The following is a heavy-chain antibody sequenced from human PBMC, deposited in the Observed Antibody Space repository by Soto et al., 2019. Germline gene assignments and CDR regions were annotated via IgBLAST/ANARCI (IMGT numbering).Heavy chain of an antibody. Sequence: GASVKVSCKASGYTFTSYYMHWVRQAPGQGLEWMGIINPSGGSTSYAQKFQGRVTMTRDTSTSTVYMELSSLRSEDTAVYYCARQAEKGYCSSISCPRRAYYYGMDVWGQGTTVTVSS. CDR2: INPSGGST. CDR3: ARQAEKGYCSSISCPRRAYYYGMDV. J-gene: IGHJ6*02. D-gene: IGHD2-2*01. V-gene: IGHV1-46*01. CDR1: GYTFTSYY.